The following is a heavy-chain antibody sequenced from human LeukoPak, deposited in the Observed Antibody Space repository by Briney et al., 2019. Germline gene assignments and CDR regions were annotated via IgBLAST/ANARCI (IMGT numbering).Heavy chain of an antibody. CDR1: GYPFTTNW. CDR3: ARQVAAAGTGGLLLGYGMDV. CDR2: IYPGDSDT. D-gene: IGHD6-13*01. Sequence: PGESLKISCKGSGYPFTTNWIGWMRQMPGKGLEWMGIIYPGDSDTRYSPSFQGQVTISADKSINTAYLQWSSLKASDTAIYYCARQVAAAGTGGLLLGYGMDVWGQGTTVTVSS. J-gene: IGHJ6*02. V-gene: IGHV5-51*01.